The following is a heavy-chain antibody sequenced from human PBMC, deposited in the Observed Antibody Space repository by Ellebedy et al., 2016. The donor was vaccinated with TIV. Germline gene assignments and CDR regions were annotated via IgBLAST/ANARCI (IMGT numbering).Heavy chain of an antibody. CDR1: GFTLSRYV. Sequence: GESLKISXAASGFTLSRYVMHWVRQAPGKGLEWVSSISGSGISTCYAHSVKGRFTISRDNSKNTLYLQMNSLRAEDTAVYYCARDRQWPSDDAFDIWGQGTKVTVSS. D-gene: IGHD6-19*01. CDR3: ARDRQWPSDDAFDI. J-gene: IGHJ3*02. V-gene: IGHV3-23*01. CDR2: ISGSGIST.